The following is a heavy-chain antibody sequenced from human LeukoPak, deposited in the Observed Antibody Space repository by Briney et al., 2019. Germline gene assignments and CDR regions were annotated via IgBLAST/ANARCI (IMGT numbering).Heavy chain of an antibody. CDR2: ISYDGSNK. V-gene: IGHV3-30*04. Sequence: GGSLRLSCAASGFTFSSYAMHWVRQAPGKGLEWVAVISYDGSNKYYADSVKGRFTISRDNTKNTLYLQMNSLRAEDTAVYYCAKLGHSSSWYGGFDYWGQGTLVTVSS. CDR1: GFTFSSYA. J-gene: IGHJ4*02. D-gene: IGHD6-13*01. CDR3: AKLGHSSSWYGGFDY.